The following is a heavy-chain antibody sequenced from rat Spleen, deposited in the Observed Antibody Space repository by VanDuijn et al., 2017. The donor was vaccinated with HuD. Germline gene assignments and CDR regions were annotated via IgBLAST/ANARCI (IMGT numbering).Heavy chain of an antibody. D-gene: IGHD1-6*01. Sequence: EVQLVESGGGLVQPGRSMKLSCTASGFTFSSYDMAWVRQAPTKGLEWVATIIYDGTRTFYRDSVQGRFTISRDNAKSTLYLHMDSLTSEDTATYYCATGPRILRLDWFAYWGQGTLVTVSS. CDR1: GFTFSSYD. CDR2: IIYDGTRT. J-gene: IGHJ3*01. CDR3: ATGPRILRLDWFAY. V-gene: IGHV5S10*01.